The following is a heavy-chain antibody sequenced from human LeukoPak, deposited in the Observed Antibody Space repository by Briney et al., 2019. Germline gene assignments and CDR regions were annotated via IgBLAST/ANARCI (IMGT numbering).Heavy chain of an antibody. V-gene: IGHV3-23*01. CDR1: GFTFSTYA. J-gene: IGHJ5*02. CDR2: ISGSGDST. Sequence: GGSLRLSCAASGFTFSTYAMSWVRQAPGKGLEWVSVISGSGDSTYYADSVKGRFTISRDNSKNTLYLQMNSLRAEDTAVYYCARDLRYYYDSSGLSPWGQGTLVTVSS. CDR3: ARDLRYYYDSSGLSP. D-gene: IGHD3-22*01.